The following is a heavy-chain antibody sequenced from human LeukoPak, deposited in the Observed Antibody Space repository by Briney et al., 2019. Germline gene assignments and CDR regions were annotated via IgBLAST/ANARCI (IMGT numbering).Heavy chain of an antibody. J-gene: IGHJ4*02. D-gene: IGHD6-19*01. V-gene: IGHV6-1*01. CDR3: ARDFWTTGWHTFDY. Sequence: SQTLSLTCVVSGDSVSSKNGAWNWIRQSPTRGLEWLGRTYYRSKWYNDYAESMEGRMTISQAISKNQYSLHLNSVTPDDTAVYYCARDFWTTGWHTFDYWGQGTLVTVSS. CDR2: TYYRSKWYN. CDR1: GDSVSSKNGA.